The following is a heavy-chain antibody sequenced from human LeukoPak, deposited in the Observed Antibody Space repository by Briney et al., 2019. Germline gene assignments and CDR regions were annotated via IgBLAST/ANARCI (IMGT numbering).Heavy chain of an antibody. V-gene: IGHV4-59*08. J-gene: IGHJ6*03. CDR1: GGSISSYY. Sequence: SETLSLTCTVSGGSISSYYWSWIRQPPGKGLEWIGYIYYSGSTNYNPSPKSRVTISVDTSKNQFSLKLSSVTAADTAVYYCARLTGATPYYYYYMDVWGKGTTVTVSS. D-gene: IGHD1-26*01. CDR3: ARLTGATPYYYYYMDV. CDR2: IYYSGST.